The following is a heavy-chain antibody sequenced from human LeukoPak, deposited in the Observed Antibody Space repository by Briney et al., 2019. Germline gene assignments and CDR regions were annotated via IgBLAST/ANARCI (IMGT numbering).Heavy chain of an antibody. CDR3: ARGLAPGWGYYHYYMDV. V-gene: IGHV4-59*01. CDR1: GGSISSYY. CDR2: IYYSGST. J-gene: IGHJ6*03. Sequence: SETLSLTCTVPGGSISSYYWSCIRHPPGKGLEWIVYIYYSGSTNYNPSLKSRLTISVDTSKNQFSLKLSSATAADTAVYYCARGLAPGWGYYHYYMDVWGKGTTVTISS. D-gene: IGHD6-19*01.